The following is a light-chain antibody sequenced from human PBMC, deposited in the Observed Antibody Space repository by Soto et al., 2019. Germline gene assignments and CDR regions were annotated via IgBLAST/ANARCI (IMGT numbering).Light chain of an antibody. V-gene: IGKV3-15*01. CDR3: QQYSKWPIT. CDR2: GIS. J-gene: IGKJ5*01. Sequence: EMVMTQSPAILSVSPGESATLSCRASQSVNSNYLAWYQQHPGQPPRLLIYGISTRATGIPARFSGSGSGTAFSLTISRLQSEDFAVYYCQQYSKWPITFGQGTRLEIK. CDR1: QSVNSN.